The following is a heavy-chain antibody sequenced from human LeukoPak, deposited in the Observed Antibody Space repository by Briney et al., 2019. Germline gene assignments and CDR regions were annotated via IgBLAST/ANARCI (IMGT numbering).Heavy chain of an antibody. Sequence: GGSLRLSCAASGFTFSSYNINWVRQAPGKGLEWVSSISSSSSYIYYADSVKGRFTISRDNAKNSLYLQTNSLRAEDTAVYYCARAYGSGSYYPDYWGQGTLVTVSS. J-gene: IGHJ4*02. CDR3: ARAYGSGSYYPDY. CDR2: ISSSSSYI. D-gene: IGHD3-10*01. CDR1: GFTFSSYN. V-gene: IGHV3-21*01.